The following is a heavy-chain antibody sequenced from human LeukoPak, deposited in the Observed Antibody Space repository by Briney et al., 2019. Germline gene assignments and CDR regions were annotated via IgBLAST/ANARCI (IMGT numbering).Heavy chain of an antibody. J-gene: IGHJ4*02. Sequence: SWGSLRLSCAASGCTFSNAWMSWVRQAPTKGQEWVGRIKSKTDGGTTDYAAPVKGRFTISRDDSKNTLYLQMNSLKTEDTAVYSCTTDHRPRWYWGPGTLVTVSS. CDR2: IKSKTDGGTT. CDR3: TTDHRPRWY. D-gene: IGHD5-24*01. CDR1: GCTFSNAW. V-gene: IGHV3-15*01.